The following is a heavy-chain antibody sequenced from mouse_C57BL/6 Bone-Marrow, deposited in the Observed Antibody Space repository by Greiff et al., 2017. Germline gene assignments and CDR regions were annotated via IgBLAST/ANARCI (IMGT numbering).Heavy chain of an antibody. CDR1: GFTFSDYY. J-gene: IGHJ1*03. CDR3: ARDYYGYHWYFDV. CDR2: INYDGSST. V-gene: IGHV5-16*01. Sequence: EVMLVESEGGLVQPGSSLKLSCTASGFTFSDYYMAWVRQAPEKGLEWVANINYDGSSTYYLDSVKSRFIISRDNAKNILYLRMSSLKSEDTATDYCARDYYGYHWYFDVWGTGTTVTVSS. D-gene: IGHD2-2*01.